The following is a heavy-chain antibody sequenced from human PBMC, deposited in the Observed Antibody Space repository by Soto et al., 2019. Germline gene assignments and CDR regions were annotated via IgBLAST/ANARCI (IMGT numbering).Heavy chain of an antibody. J-gene: IGHJ4*02. CDR3: ARGNATDSSGYYLYYFDY. CDR2: INHSGST. D-gene: IGHD3-22*01. CDR1: GGSFSGYY. Sequence: QVQLQQWGAGLLKPSETLSLTCAVYGGSFSGYYWSWIRQPPGKGLEWIGEINHSGSTNYNPSLKSRVTISVDTSKNQFSLTLSSVTAADTAVYYCARGNATDSSGYYLYYFDYWGQGTLVTVSS. V-gene: IGHV4-34*01.